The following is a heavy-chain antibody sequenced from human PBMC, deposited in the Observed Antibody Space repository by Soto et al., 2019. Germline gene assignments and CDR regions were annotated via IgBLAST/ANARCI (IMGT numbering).Heavy chain of an antibody. D-gene: IGHD1-26*01. CDR1: GGSISSSSYY. Sequence: SETLSLTCTVSGGSISSSSYYWGWIRQPPGKGLEWIGSIYYSGSTYYNPSLKSRVTISVDTSKNQFSLKLSSVTAADTAVYYCARHRIPAGAYFDYCGQGPLVTVSS. V-gene: IGHV4-39*01. CDR2: IYYSGST. J-gene: IGHJ4*02. CDR3: ARHRIPAGAYFDY.